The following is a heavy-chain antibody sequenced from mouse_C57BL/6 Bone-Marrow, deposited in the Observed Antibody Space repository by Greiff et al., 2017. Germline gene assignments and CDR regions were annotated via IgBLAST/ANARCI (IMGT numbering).Heavy chain of an antibody. Sequence: VQGVESGPELVKPGASVTISCKASGYAFSSSWMNWVKQRPGKGLEWIGRIYPGDGDTTYNGKFKGKATLTADKSSSTAYMQPSSLTSEDSAVDCCAGGYYLAYWGQGTLVTVSA. D-gene: IGHD2-3*01. CDR2: IYPGDGDT. CDR1: GYAFSSSW. CDR3: AGGYYLAY. V-gene: IGHV1-82*01. J-gene: IGHJ3*01.